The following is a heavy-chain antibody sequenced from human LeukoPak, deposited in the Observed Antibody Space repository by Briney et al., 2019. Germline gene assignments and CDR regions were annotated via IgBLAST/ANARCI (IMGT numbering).Heavy chain of an antibody. CDR1: GFTFSSYA. V-gene: IGHV3-64*01. J-gene: IGHJ4*02. CDR3: ARDNGGSSWVADY. CDR2: ISSNGGST. D-gene: IGHD6-13*01. Sequence: GGSLRLSCAASGFTFSSYAMHWVRQAPGKGLEYVSAISSNGGSTYYANSVKGRFTISRDNSKNTLYLQMGSLRAEDMAVYYCARDNGGSSWVADYWGQGTLVTVSS.